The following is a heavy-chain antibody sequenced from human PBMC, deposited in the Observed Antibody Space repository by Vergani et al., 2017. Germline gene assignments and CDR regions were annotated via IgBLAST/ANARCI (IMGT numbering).Heavy chain of an antibody. CDR1: GYSFTSYW. D-gene: IGHD3-22*01. Sequence: EVQLVQSGAEVKKPGESLKISCKGSGYSFTSYWIGWVRQMPGKGLEWMGIIYPGDSDTRYSPSFQGQVTISADKSIRTAYLQWSSLKASDTAMYYCARLGYYYDSSGYSLDYWGQGTRVTVSS. V-gene: IGHV5-51*01. CDR3: ARLGYYYDSSGYSLDY. CDR2: IYPGDSDT. J-gene: IGHJ4*02.